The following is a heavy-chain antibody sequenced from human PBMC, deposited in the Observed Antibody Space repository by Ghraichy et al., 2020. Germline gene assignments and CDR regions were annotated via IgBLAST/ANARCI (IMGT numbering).Heavy chain of an antibody. V-gene: IGHV4-4*07. J-gene: IGHJ4*02. CDR1: GGSISSSY. CDR3: ARDCSGGTCYLGTVDF. D-gene: IGHD2-15*01. Sequence: SETLSLTCTVSGGSISSSYWSWIRQPAGKGLEWIGRVYIDGNTNYNPSLKSRVSMSVDTSKNQFSLKMTSVTAADTAGYYCARDCSGGTCYLGTVDFWGRGTLVTVSS. CDR2: VYIDGNT.